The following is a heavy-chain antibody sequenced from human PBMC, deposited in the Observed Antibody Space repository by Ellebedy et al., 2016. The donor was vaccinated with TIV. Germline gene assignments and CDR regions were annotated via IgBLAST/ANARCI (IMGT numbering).Heavy chain of an antibody. J-gene: IGHJ3*02. Sequence: SETLSLXCTVSGGSISSYYWSWIRQPAGKGLEWIGRIYISGSTNYNPSFKSRVIMSVDTSKNQFSLNLRSVTAADTAVYHCARDHVEMATILSAFDIWGQGIMVTVSS. V-gene: IGHV4-4*07. D-gene: IGHD5-24*01. CDR2: IYISGST. CDR1: GGSISSYY. CDR3: ARDHVEMATILSAFDI.